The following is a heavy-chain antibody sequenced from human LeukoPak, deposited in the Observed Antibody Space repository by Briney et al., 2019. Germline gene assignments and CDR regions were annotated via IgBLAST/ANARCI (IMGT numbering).Heavy chain of an antibody. Sequence: GASVKVSCKASGGIFNGYVISWVRQAPGQGLEWMGWMNPNSGNTGYAQKFQGRVTMTRNTSISTAYMELSSLRSEDTAVYYCARGINYGDDAFDIWGQGTMVTVSS. J-gene: IGHJ3*02. CDR1: GGIFNGYV. V-gene: IGHV1-8*01. CDR2: MNPNSGNT. CDR3: ARGINYGDDAFDI. D-gene: IGHD4-17*01.